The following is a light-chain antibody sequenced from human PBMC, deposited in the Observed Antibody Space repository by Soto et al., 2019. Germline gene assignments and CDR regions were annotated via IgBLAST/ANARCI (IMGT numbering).Light chain of an antibody. Sequence: QSVLTQPPSASGTPGQRVTISCSGGSSNIGSNSVSWYQQLPGAAPQFLLNTNAQRPSGVPDRFSGSKSGTSASLAISGLQSEDEGDYYCAAWDDSLNGYVFGSGTKLTVL. CDR1: SSNIGSNS. CDR3: AAWDDSLNGYV. J-gene: IGLJ1*01. V-gene: IGLV1-44*01. CDR2: TNA.